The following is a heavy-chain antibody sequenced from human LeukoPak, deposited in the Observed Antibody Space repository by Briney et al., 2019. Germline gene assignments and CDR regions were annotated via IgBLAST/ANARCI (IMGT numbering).Heavy chain of an antibody. CDR3: ARSHNYSGAGDY. V-gene: IGHV4-61*01. Sequence: SETLSLTCTVSGGSVSNGNFYWSWLRQPPGKPLEWIGYVYYTGSAYYNPSLEGRVTISVDTSKNQFSVRLSSVTAADTAMYYCARSHNYSGAGDYWSQGTLVTVSS. J-gene: IGHJ4*02. CDR2: VYYTGSA. CDR1: GGSVSNGNFY. D-gene: IGHD3-10*01.